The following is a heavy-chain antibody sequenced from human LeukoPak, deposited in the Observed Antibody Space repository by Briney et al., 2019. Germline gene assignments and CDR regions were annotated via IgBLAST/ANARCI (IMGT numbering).Heavy chain of an antibody. CDR3: ARGGSVETGDYNLGYYFDY. CDR1: GGSISSGDYY. V-gene: IGHV4-30-4*01. D-gene: IGHD4-17*01. CDR2: IYYSGST. Sequence: MPSETLSLTCTVSGGSISSGDYYWSWIRQPPGKGLEWIGYIYYSGSTYYNPSLKSRVTISVDTSKNQFSLKLSSVTAADTAVYYCARGGSVETGDYNLGYYFDYWGQGTLVTVSS. J-gene: IGHJ4*02.